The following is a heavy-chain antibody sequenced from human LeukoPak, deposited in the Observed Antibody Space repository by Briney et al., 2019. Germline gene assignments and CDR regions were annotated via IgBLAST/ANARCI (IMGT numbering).Heavy chain of an antibody. Sequence: GGSLRLSRAASGFTFSNAWMSWVRQAPGKGLEWVGRIKSKTDGGTTDYAAQVKGRLTSSRDNAKNSLYLQMNSLRAEDTAVYYCARISWGFQYAFDIWGQGTMVTVSS. CDR2: IKSKTDGGTT. D-gene: IGHD7-27*01. V-gene: IGHV3-15*01. CDR1: GFTFSNAW. J-gene: IGHJ3*02. CDR3: ARISWGFQYAFDI.